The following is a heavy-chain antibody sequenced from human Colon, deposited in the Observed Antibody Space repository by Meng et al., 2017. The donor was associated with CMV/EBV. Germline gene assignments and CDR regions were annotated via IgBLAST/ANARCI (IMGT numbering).Heavy chain of an antibody. CDR3: ARDPSGSRVPFDY. D-gene: IGHD1-26*01. J-gene: IGHJ4*02. CDR2: INSNSGAT. V-gene: IGHV1-2*02. CDR1: GYTFSDYH. Sequence: QVQSVEVGAEVKKPGASVKVSCKTSGYTFSDYHIHWVRQAPGQGLEWMGWINSNSGATDYAQKFQGRFTMTRDTSITTVYMELSSLRSDDTAVYYCARDPSGSRVPFDYWGQGSLVTVSS.